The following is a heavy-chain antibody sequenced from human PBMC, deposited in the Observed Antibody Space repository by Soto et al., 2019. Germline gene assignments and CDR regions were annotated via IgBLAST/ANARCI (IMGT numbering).Heavy chain of an antibody. CDR1: GDSISSRIYY. D-gene: IGHD1-26*01. J-gene: IGHJ4*02. CDR2: IYYSGST. V-gene: IGHV4-39*01. CDR3: ASQRNSVGTQAYLDV. Sequence: TSETLSLTCTVTGDSISSRIYYWGWIRQPPGKGLEWIGSIYYSGSTYNNPSLRSRVSMSIDTSNDQFSLKLKSVTAADTALYLCASQRNSVGTQAYLDVWGPGSLVTVCS.